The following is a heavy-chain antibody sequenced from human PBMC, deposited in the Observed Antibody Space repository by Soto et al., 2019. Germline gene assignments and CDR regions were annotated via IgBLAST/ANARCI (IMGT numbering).Heavy chain of an antibody. D-gene: IGHD2-2*01. CDR1: GGSISSYY. J-gene: IGHJ5*02. Sequence: SETLSLTCTVSGGSISSYYWSWIRQPPGKGLEWIGYIYYSGSTNYNPSLKSRVTISVDTSKNQFSLKLSSVTAADTAVYYCARQAGGYCSSTSCQIDPWGQGTLVTVSS. V-gene: IGHV4-59*08. CDR2: IYYSGST. CDR3: ARQAGGYCSSTSCQIDP.